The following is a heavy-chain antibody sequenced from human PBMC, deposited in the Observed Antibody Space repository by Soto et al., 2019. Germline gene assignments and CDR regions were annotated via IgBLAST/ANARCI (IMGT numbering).Heavy chain of an antibody. J-gene: IGHJ5*02. Sequence: ASVKVSCKASGYTFTSYGISWVRQAPGQGLEWMGWISAYNGNTNYAQKLQGRVTMTTDTSTSTAYMELRSLRSDYTAVYYCARATYYDFWSGSLDPWGQGTLVTVSS. V-gene: IGHV1-18*01. CDR1: GYTFTSYG. CDR3: ARATYYDFWSGSLDP. D-gene: IGHD3-3*01. CDR2: ISAYNGNT.